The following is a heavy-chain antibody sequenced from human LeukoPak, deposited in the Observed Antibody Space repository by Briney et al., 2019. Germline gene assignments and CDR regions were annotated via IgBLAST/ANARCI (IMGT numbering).Heavy chain of an antibody. CDR2: IYYSGST. CDR1: GGSISSYY. J-gene: IGHJ5*02. CDR3: ARVGSWYGHNWFDP. Sequence: KPSETLSLTCTVSGGSISSYYWSWIRQPPGKGLEWIGYIYYSGSTNYNPSLKSRVTISVDTSKNQFSLKLSSVTAADTAVYYCARVGSWYGHNWFDPWGQGTLVTVSS. V-gene: IGHV4-59*01. D-gene: IGHD6-13*01.